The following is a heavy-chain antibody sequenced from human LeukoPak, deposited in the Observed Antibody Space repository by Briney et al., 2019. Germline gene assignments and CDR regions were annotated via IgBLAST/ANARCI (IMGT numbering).Heavy chain of an antibody. Sequence: PGRSLRLSCAASGFTFSTYGMHWVRQAPGKGLEWVAVIWYDGSNKYYADSVKGRFNISRDNSKNTLHLQMKSLRAEDTALYYCAKGVYTYGSMLLGIDYWGQGTLVTVSS. D-gene: IGHD5-18*01. CDR2: IWYDGSNK. V-gene: IGHV3-33*06. J-gene: IGHJ4*02. CDR3: AKGVYTYGSMLLGIDY. CDR1: GFTFSTYG.